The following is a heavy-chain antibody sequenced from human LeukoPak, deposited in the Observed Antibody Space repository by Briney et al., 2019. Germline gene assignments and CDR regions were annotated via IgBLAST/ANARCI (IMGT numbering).Heavy chain of an antibody. D-gene: IGHD2-21*02. CDR1: GYTFTDYY. CDR3: ATSYCGGDCYSGAYYFDY. CDR2: VDPEDGET. J-gene: IGHJ4*02. Sequence: ASVKISCKDPGYTFTDYYMHWGQQAPGKGREWMGLVDPEDGETIYAEKFQGRVTITADTSTDTAYMELSSLRSEDTAVYYCATSYCGGDCYSGAYYFDYWGQGTLVTVSS. V-gene: IGHV1-69-2*01.